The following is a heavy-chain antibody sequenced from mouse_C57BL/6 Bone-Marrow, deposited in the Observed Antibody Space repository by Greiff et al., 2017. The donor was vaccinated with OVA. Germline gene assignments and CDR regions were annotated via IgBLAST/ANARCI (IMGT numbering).Heavy chain of an antibody. D-gene: IGHD1-2*01. CDR2: ISSGGSYT. CDR1: GFTFSSYG. J-gene: IGHJ4*01. CDR3: ARVLSLGAMDY. V-gene: IGHV5-6*02. Sequence: EVKLVESGGDLVKPGGSLKLSCAASGFTFSSYGMSWVRQTPDKRLEWVATISSGGSYTYYPDSVKGRFTISRDNAKNTLYLQMSSLKSEDTAMYYCARVLSLGAMDYWGQGTSVTVSS.